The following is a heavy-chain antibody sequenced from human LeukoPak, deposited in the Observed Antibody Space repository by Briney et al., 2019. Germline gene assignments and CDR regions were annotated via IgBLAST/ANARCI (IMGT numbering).Heavy chain of an antibody. CDR2: IHTSGNT. V-gene: IGHV4-61*09. CDR1: GGSISSGSYC. D-gene: IGHD6-19*01. Sequence: SQTLSLTCTVSGGSISSGSYCWSWIRQPAGKGLEWVGHIHTSGNTNYNPSLKSRVTISVDTSKNQFSLRLSSVTAADTAVYYCARVSGQFYFYYYMDVWGKGTTVTISS. J-gene: IGHJ6*03. CDR3: ARVSGQFYFYYYMDV.